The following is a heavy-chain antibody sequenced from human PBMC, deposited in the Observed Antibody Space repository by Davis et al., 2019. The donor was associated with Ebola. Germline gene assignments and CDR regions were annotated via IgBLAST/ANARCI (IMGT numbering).Heavy chain of an antibody. Sequence: GESLKISCTASGFTFSSYAMSWVRQAPGKGLEWVSAISGSGGSTYYADSVKGRFTISRDNSKNTLYLQMNSLRAEDTAVYYCAKHSGDFWSGYYYYMDVWGKGTTVTVSS. CDR1: GFTFSSYA. CDR3: AKHSGDFWSGYYYYMDV. J-gene: IGHJ6*03. D-gene: IGHD3-3*01. V-gene: IGHV3-23*01. CDR2: ISGSGGST.